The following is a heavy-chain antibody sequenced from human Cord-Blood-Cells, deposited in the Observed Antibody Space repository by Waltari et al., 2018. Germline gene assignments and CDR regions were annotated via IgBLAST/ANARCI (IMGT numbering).Heavy chain of an antibody. D-gene: IGHD3-3*01. Sequence: QVQLVESGGGVVQPGRSLRLSFAASGFTFSSYGMHWVRQAPGKGLEWVAVISYDGSNKYYADSVKGRFTISRDNSKNTLYLQMNSLRAEDTAVYYCAKDWSGSFDYWGQGTLVTVSS. CDR1: GFTFSSYG. V-gene: IGHV3-30*18. CDR2: ISYDGSNK. CDR3: AKDWSGSFDY. J-gene: IGHJ4*02.